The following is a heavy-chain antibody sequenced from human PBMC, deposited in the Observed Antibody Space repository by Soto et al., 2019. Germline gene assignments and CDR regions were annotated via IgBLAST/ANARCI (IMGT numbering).Heavy chain of an antibody. V-gene: IGHV3-33*01. CDR2: IWYDGSNK. CDR3: ASALVDYGDSFGYFDY. CDR1: GFTFSSYG. J-gene: IGHJ4*02. Sequence: PGGSLRLSCAASGFTFSSYGMHWVRQAPGKGLEWVAVIWYDGSNKYYADSVKGRFTISRDNSKNTLYLQMNSLRAEDTAVYYLASALVDYGDSFGYFDYWGQGTLVTVSS. D-gene: IGHD4-17*01.